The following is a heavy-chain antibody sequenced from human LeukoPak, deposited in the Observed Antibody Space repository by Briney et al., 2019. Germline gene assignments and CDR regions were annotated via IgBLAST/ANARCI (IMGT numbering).Heavy chain of an antibody. V-gene: IGHV3-21*04. Sequence: GGSLRLSCAASGFTFSSYSMNWVRQAPGRGLEWVSSIRPSSDNTYYGDSVKGRFTISRDNSKKTVYLQMNNMRVDDTAVYYCARVAGWHWFDPWGQGTLVTVSS. D-gene: IGHD6-19*01. J-gene: IGHJ5*02. CDR1: GFTFSSYS. CDR2: IRPSSDNT. CDR3: ARVAGWHWFDP.